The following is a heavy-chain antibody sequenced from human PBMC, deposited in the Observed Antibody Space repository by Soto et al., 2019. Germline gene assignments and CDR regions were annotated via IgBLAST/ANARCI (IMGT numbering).Heavy chain of an antibody. J-gene: IGHJ6*02. D-gene: IGHD3-16*01. CDR2: IIPILGIA. Sequence: QVQLVQSGAEVKKPGSSVKVSCKASGGTFSSCTITWVRQAPGQGLEWMGRIIPILGIANYAQKFQGRVTIPAEKSTSTAYMELSSLRSEDTAVYYCARQLGGNGMDVWGQGTTVTVSS. CDR1: GGTFSSCT. V-gene: IGHV1-69*02. CDR3: ARQLGGNGMDV.